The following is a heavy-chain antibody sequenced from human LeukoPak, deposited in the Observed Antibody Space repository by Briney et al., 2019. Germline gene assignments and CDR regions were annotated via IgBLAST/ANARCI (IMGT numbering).Heavy chain of an antibody. J-gene: IGHJ4*02. Sequence: SETLSLTCTVSGGSISSGGYYWSWIRQHPGKGLEWVGYIYYSGSTYYNPSLKSRVTISVDTSKNQFSLKLSSVTAADTAVYYCARFDIVATIVYWGQGTLVTVSS. CDR1: GGSISSGGYY. CDR2: IYYSGST. CDR3: ARFDIVATIVY. V-gene: IGHV4-31*03. D-gene: IGHD5-12*01.